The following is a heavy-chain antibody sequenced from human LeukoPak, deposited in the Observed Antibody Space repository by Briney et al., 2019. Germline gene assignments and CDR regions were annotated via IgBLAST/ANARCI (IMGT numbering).Heavy chain of an antibody. Sequence: ASVKVSCKASGYTFTSYDINWVRQATGQGLEWMGWMNPNSGNTGYAQKFQGRVTMTSNTSISTAYMEMSSLRSEDTAVYFCARGKLDDYYYYYMDVWGKGTTVTISS. D-gene: IGHD1-7*01. CDR2: MNPNSGNT. J-gene: IGHJ6*03. V-gene: IGHV1-8*01. CDR3: ARGKLDDYYYYYMDV. CDR1: GYTFTSYD.